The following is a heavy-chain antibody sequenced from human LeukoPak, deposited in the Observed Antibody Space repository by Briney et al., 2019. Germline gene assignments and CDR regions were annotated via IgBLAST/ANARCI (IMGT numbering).Heavy chain of an antibody. D-gene: IGHD2-2*01. J-gene: IGHJ6*02. CDR2: IKQDGSEK. V-gene: IGHV3-7*01. CDR3: ARVVVPAAIAYYYYYYGMDV. Sequence: GGSLRLSCAASGFTFSSYWMSWVRQAPGKGLEWVANIKQDGSEKYYVDSVKGRFTISRDNAKNSLYLQMNSLRAEDTAVYYCARVVVPAAIAYYYYYYGMDVWGQGTTVTVSS. CDR1: GFTFSSYW.